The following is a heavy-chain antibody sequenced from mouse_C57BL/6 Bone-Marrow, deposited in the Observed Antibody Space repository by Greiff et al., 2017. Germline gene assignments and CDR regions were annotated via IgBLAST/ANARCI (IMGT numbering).Heavy chain of an antibody. Sequence: VQLQQSGAEFVKPGASVKLSCTASGFNIKDYYMHWVQQRTEKGLEWIGRIDPEDGETKYAPKVQGKATITADNTANTAYLQLSSLTSEDTAVYYCARPCYYGSNYCDYWGQGTTLTVSS. CDR3: ARPCYYGSNYCDY. CDR2: IDPEDGET. CDR1: GFNIKDYY. J-gene: IGHJ2*01. V-gene: IGHV14-2*01. D-gene: IGHD1-1*01.